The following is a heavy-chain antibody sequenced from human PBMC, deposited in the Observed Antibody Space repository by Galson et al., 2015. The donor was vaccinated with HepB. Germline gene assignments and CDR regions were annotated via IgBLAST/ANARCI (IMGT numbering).Heavy chain of an antibody. V-gene: IGHV1-69*02. D-gene: IGHD1-1*01. CDR2: IIPILGIA. CDR1: GGTFSSYT. CDR3: AAVTTPHYDAFDI. J-gene: IGHJ3*02. Sequence: SCKASGGTFSSYTISWVRQAPGQGLEWMGRIIPILGIANYAQKFQGRVTITADKSTSTAYMELSSLRSEDTAVYYCAAVTTPHYDAFDIWGQGTMVTVSS.